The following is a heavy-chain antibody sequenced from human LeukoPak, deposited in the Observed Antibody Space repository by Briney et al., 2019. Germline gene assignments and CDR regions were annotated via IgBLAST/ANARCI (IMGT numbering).Heavy chain of an antibody. V-gene: IGHV4-38-2*02. D-gene: IGHD3-22*01. CDR3: ARWLSNAFDI. Sequence: SETLSLTCTVSGNSISSDYYWGWIRQPPGKGLEWIGSIYYSGTTYYNPSLKSRVTISVDTSKNQFSLKLSSVTAADTAVYYCARWLSNAFDIWGQGTMVTVSS. J-gene: IGHJ3*02. CDR2: IYYSGTT. CDR1: GNSISSDYY.